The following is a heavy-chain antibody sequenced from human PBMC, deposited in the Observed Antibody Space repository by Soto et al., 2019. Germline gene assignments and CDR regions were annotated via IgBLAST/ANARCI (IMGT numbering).Heavy chain of an antibody. Sequence: QVQLVESGGGLVKPGESLRLSCAASGFNFSDYYMTWIRQAPGKGLEWVSSFGSSGRTIYYADSVKGRFTISRDNAKKSVILQMSSLSVEDTAVYYCASGGSLAPEYWGQGTLVTVSS. D-gene: IGHD3-16*01. J-gene: IGHJ4*02. CDR2: FGSSGRTI. CDR3: ASGGSLAPEY. CDR1: GFNFSDYY. V-gene: IGHV3-11*01.